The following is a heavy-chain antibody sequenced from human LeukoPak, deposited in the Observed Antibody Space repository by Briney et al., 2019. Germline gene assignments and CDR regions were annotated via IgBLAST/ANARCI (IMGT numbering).Heavy chain of an antibody. D-gene: IGHD3-3*01. Sequence: GGSLRLSCAASGFTFSSYGMDWVRQAPGKGLEWVAVISYDGSNKYYADSVKGRFTISRDNSKNTLYLQMNSLRAEDTAVYYCAKRITIFGVVIPLGYWGQGTLVTVSS. J-gene: IGHJ4*02. V-gene: IGHV3-30*18. CDR3: AKRITIFGVVIPLGY. CDR1: GFTFSSYG. CDR2: ISYDGSNK.